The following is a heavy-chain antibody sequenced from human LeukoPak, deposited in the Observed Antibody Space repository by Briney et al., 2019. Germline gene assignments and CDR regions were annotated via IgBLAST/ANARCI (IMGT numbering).Heavy chain of an antibody. CDR2: ISGSGGST. V-gene: IGHV3-23*01. Sequence: GGSLRLSCAASGFTFSNYAMSWVRQAPGKGLEWVSAISGSGGSTYYAVSVKGRFTISRDNSKNTLYLQMNSLRAEDTAVYYCAKLDTPMVNAFIGANFDYWGQGTLVTVSS. D-gene: IGHD5-18*01. CDR3: AKLDTPMVNAFIGANFDY. CDR1: GFTFSNYA. J-gene: IGHJ4*02.